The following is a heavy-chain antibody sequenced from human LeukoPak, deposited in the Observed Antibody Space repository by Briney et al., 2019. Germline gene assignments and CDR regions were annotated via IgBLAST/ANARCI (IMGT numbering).Heavy chain of an antibody. CDR3: ARGRDYFDP. D-gene: IGHD4-11*01. J-gene: IGHJ5*02. CDR1: GYTFTSYG. V-gene: IGHV1-18*01. Sequence: GASVKVSCKASGYTFTSYGITWVRQAPGQGLEWMGWISAYNGNTNYAQKLQGRVTMTRDASISTAYLEMTSLISDDTAVYYCARGRDYFDPWGQGTLVAVSS. CDR2: ISAYNGNT.